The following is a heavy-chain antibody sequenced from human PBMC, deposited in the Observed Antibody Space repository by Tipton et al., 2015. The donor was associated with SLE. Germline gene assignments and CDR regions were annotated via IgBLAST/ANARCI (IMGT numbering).Heavy chain of an antibody. Sequence: TLSLTCTVSGGSISSGSYYWSWIRQPAGKGLEWIGSIYYSGSTYYNPSLKSRVTISVDTSKNQFSLKLSSVTAADTAVYYCARQGPIAAARGNWFDPWGQGTLVTVSS. V-gene: IGHV4-39*07. D-gene: IGHD6-13*01. CDR1: GGSISSGSYY. J-gene: IGHJ5*02. CDR2: IYYSGST. CDR3: ARQGPIAAARGNWFDP.